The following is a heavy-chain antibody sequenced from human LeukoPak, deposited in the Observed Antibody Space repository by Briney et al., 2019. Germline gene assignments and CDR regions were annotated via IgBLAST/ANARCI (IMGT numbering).Heavy chain of an antibody. J-gene: IGHJ3*02. CDR1: GYTLTELS. V-gene: IGHV1-24*01. Sequence: ASVKVSCKVSGYTLTELSMHWVQQAPGKGLEWMGLVDPEDGETIYAEKFQGRVTITADTSTDTAYMELSSLRSEDTAVYYCAKLYCSSTSCYHFDIWGQGTMVTVSS. CDR2: VDPEDGET. D-gene: IGHD2-2*01. CDR3: AKLYCSSTSCYHFDI.